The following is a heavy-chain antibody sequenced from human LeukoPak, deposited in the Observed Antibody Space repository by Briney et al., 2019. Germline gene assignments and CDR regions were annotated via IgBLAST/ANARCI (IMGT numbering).Heavy chain of an antibody. CDR1: GGSITNNNCY. Sequence: SETLPLTCIVSGGSITNNNCYWGWVRQPPGKGLEWIASIYYSGSSYYNPSLKSRVTMSVDTSKNQFSLKLSSVTAADTAVYYCVRLDYSNFFDYWGQGNLVSVSS. V-gene: IGHV4-39*07. D-gene: IGHD4-11*01. CDR2: IYYSGSS. CDR3: VRLDYSNFFDY. J-gene: IGHJ4*02.